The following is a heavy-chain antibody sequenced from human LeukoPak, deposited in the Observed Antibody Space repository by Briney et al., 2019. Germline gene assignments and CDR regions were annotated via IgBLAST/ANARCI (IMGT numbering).Heavy chain of an antibody. CDR3: ARGAPAAISPFDY. Sequence: SETLSLTCAVYGGSFSGYYWSWIRQPPGKGLEWIGEINHSGSTNYNPSLKSRVTMSVDTSKNQFSLKLSSVTAADTAVYHCARGAPAAISPFDYWGQGTLVTVSS. J-gene: IGHJ4*02. V-gene: IGHV4-34*01. CDR2: INHSGST. CDR1: GGSFSGYY. D-gene: IGHD2-2*01.